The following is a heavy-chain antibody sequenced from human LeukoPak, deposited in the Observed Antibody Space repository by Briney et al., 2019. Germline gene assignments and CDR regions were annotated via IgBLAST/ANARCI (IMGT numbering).Heavy chain of an antibody. V-gene: IGHV3-53*01. CDR3: ARDMGFGDLMGY. J-gene: IGHJ4*02. CDR2: IYSGGST. D-gene: IGHD3-10*01. CDR1: GFSVSSIY. Sequence: PGGSLRLSCAASGFSVSSIYMSWVRRAPGKGLEWVSVIYSGGSTYYADSVRGRFTISRDNSKNTLYLQMNSLRVEDTAVYYCARDMGFGDLMGYWGQGTLVTVSS.